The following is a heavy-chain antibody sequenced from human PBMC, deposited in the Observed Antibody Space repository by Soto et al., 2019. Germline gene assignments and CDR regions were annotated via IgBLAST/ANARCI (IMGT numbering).Heavy chain of an antibody. CDR1: GFTFSSYW. D-gene: IGHD6-13*01. J-gene: IGHJ4*02. Sequence: EVQLVESGGGLVQPGGSLRLSCAASGFTFSSYWMSWVRQAPGKGLEWVANIKQDGSEKYYVDSVKGRFTISRDNAKNSLYLQMNSLRAEDTAVYYCARVEIVGAAAGTDRYYFDYWGQGTLVTVSS. CDR3: ARVEIVGAAAGTDRYYFDY. CDR2: IKQDGSEK. V-gene: IGHV3-7*03.